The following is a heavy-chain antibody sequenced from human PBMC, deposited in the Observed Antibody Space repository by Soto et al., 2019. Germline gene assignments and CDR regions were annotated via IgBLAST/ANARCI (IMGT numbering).Heavy chain of an antibody. J-gene: IGHJ1*01. Sequence: QAQLVESGGGVVQPGRSLRLSCAASGFNFRTYGIHWVRQAPGKGLEWVALISKDGSHSYYAHSVKGRFTTSRDNSQNKAFLQVNSLRADDTAVSFCARGTDYADLGNAEYFHPWGQGTLVTVSS. CDR2: ISKDGSHS. V-gene: IGHV3-30*03. CDR3: ARGTDYADLGNAEYFHP. D-gene: IGHD4-17*01. CDR1: GFNFRTYG.